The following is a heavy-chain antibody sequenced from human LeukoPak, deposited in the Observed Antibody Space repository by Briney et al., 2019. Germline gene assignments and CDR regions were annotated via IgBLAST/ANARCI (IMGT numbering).Heavy chain of an antibody. CDR3: ARDARLYGAFDI. V-gene: IGHV4-31*03. J-gene: IGHJ3*02. Sequence: PSQTLSLTCTVSGGSISSGGYYWSWIRQHPGKGLEWIGYIYYSGSTYYNPSLKSRVTISVDTSKNQFSLKLSSVTAADTAVYYCARDARLYGAFDIWGQGTMVTVSS. D-gene: IGHD3-16*02. CDR2: IYYSGST. CDR1: GGSISSGGYY.